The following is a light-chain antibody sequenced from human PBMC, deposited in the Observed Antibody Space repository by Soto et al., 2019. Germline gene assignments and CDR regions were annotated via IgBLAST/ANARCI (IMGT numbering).Light chain of an antibody. V-gene: IGKV1-5*03. Sequence: DFQKTQSLSTLSASVGDRVTITCRASQSISAWLAWYQQKPGKAPKLLIYKASNVESGVPSRFSGSGSGTEFTLTISSLQPDDFATYYCQQYHSYPLTFGQGTRLEIK. CDR3: QQYHSYPLT. J-gene: IGKJ5*01. CDR2: KAS. CDR1: QSISAW.